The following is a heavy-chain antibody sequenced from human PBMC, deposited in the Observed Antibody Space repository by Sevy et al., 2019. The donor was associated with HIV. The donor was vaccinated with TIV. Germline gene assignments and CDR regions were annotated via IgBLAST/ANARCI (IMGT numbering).Heavy chain of an antibody. V-gene: IGHV3-7*01. J-gene: IGHJ4*02. Sequence: GGSLRLSCAASGFTFSSYWMSWVRQAPGKGLEWVANIKQDGSEKYYVDSVKGRFTISRDNAKNSLYLQMNSLSAEDTAVYYCARDKYRSVVAAIDYFDYWGQGTLVTVSS. CDR3: ARDKYRSVVAAIDYFDY. D-gene: IGHD2-15*01. CDR2: IKQDGSEK. CDR1: GFTFSSYW.